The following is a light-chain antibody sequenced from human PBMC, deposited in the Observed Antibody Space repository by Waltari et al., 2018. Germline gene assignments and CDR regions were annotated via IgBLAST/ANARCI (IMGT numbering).Light chain of an antibody. V-gene: IGKV4-1*01. J-gene: IGKJ2*01. CDR2: WAS. CDR3: QEFYSAAYT. Sequence: DIVMTQSPDSLAVSLGERATINCKYSQSLLYSSNNKNYLAWYQQKPGQSPKLLISWASTRQSGVPDRFRGSGSGTDFTLTISSLQAADVAVYYCQEFYSAAYTFGQGTKLEIK. CDR1: QSLLYSSNNKNY.